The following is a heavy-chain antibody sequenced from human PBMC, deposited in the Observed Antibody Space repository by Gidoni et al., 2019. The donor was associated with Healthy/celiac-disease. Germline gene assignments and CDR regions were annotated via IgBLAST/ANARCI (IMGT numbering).Heavy chain of an antibody. CDR2: FDPEDGET. Sequence: QVQLVQSGAEVKKPGASVKVSCKVSGYTLTALSMHWVRQAPGKGLEWMGGFDPEDGETIYAQKFQGRVTMTEDTSTDTAYMELSSLRSEDTAVYYCATKTAYCTNGVCYSGDDAFDIWGQGTMVTVSS. CDR3: ATKTAYCTNGVCYSGDDAFDI. CDR1: GYTLTALS. D-gene: IGHD2-8*01. J-gene: IGHJ3*02. V-gene: IGHV1-24*01.